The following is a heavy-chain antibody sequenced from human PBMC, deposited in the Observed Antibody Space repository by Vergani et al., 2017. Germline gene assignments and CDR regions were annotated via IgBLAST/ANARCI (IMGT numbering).Heavy chain of an antibody. J-gene: IGHJ4*02. CDR1: GFTFSSYA. CDR2: ISSDGDST. Sequence: VQLVESGGGVVQPGRSLRLSCAASGFTFSSYAMTWVRQAPGKGLEWVSTISSDGDSTYYADSVKGRFAISRDNSKNTLSLQMNSLTAEDTAIYYCAGPQGTSAYYYGGLNYWGQGILVTVSS. V-gene: IGHV3-23*04. D-gene: IGHD3-22*01. CDR3: AGPQGTSAYYYGGLNY.